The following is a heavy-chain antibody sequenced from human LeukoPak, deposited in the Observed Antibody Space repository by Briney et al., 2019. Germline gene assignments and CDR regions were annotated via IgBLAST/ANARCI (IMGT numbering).Heavy chain of an antibody. D-gene: IGHD3-10*02. CDR1: GFHFSSYE. J-gene: IGHJ6*04. CDR2: ISSSCSTI. CDR3: AELGITMIGGV. Sequence: GGSLRLSCAASGFHFSSYEKNWVRQAPGKGLEWVSYISSSCSTIYYGDSVKGLCTISRENAKNSLYLQMNSLRAEDTAVYYCAELGITMIGGVWGKGTTVTISS. V-gene: IGHV3-48*03.